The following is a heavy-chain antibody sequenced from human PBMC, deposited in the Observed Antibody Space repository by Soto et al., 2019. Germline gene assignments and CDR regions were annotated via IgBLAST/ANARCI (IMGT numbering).Heavy chain of an antibody. D-gene: IGHD3-9*01. J-gene: IGHJ5*02. CDR3: ARKLEASIRHVEWFSYKWFDP. Sequence: QVPPHQWGSGLLRPSETLSLTCDVHGDSLSGYAWSWIRQPPGKGLEWIGAITFRGVTNYHPSLKRRLSMSVDTSKHRISLNVSSVTAADTALYFCARKLEASIRHVEWFSYKWFDPWGPGTLVTVSS. V-gene: IGHV4-34*01. CDR2: ITFRGVT. CDR1: GDSLSGYA.